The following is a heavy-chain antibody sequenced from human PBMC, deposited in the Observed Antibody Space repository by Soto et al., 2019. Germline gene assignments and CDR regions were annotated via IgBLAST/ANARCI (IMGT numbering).Heavy chain of an antibody. CDR2: INPNNGDT. CDR1: GYTFTDYY. J-gene: IGHJ4*02. D-gene: IGHD6-6*01. V-gene: IGHV1-2*02. Sequence: ASVKVSCKASGYTFTDYYLHWVRQAPGQGLECMGWINPNNGDTNYAQKFQGKVTMTRDTSISTAYMEVSRLRSDDTAVYYCARSVSFITPRPDYWGQGTLVTVSS. CDR3: ARSVSFITPRPDY.